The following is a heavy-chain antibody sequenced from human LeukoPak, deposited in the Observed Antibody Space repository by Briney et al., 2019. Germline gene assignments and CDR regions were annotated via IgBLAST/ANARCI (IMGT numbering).Heavy chain of an antibody. J-gene: IGHJ6*02. D-gene: IGHD6-13*01. CDR1: GDSVPSNSAA. CDR2: TYYRSKWYG. CDR3: ARLRAVSSRGYYYYGMDV. V-gene: IGHV6-1*01. Sequence: SQTLSLTCAISGDSVPSNSAAWHWIRQSPSRGLEWLGKTYYRSKWYGDYAVSVKSRITIDPDTSKNQFSLQLNSVTPEDTAVYYCARLRAVSSRGYYYYGMDVWGQGTTVTVSS.